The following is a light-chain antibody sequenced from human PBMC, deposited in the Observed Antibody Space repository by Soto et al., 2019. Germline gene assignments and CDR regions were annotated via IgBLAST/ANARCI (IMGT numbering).Light chain of an antibody. CDR1: QSVSNNY. Sequence: EIVLTQSPGTLSLSPGERATLSCRASQSVSNNYLAWYQQKPGQAPSLLIYGESNRATGTPDRFSGSGSGTDFPLTISRLEPEDFAVYYCQQYGSSGTFGQGTKVDIK. V-gene: IGKV3-20*01. CDR2: GES. CDR3: QQYGSSGT. J-gene: IGKJ1*01.